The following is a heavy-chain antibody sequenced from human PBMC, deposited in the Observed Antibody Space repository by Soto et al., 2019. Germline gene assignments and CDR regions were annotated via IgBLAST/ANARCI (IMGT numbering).Heavy chain of an antibody. CDR3: ARGLGDYYYDF. J-gene: IGHJ4*01. CDR1: GGSITSGDYY. CDR2: IYKSGHT. Sequence: SSTLSLTCPVSGGSITSGDYYWTWILQPPGKGLEYIGYIYKSGHTYYNPSLRIRVSVSIDTSTNKVSLKRSSVNAGDTAFQYWARGLGDYYYDFWGHGSLVTVSS. D-gene: IGHD3-3*01. V-gene: IGHV4-30-4*01.